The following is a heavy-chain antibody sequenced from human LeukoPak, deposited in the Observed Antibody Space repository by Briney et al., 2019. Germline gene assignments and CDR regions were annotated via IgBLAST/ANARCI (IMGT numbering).Heavy chain of an antibody. V-gene: IGHV3-64*01. CDR1: GFTFSSYA. Sequence: GGSLRLSCAASGFTFSSYAMHWVRQAPGKGLEYVSAISSNGGSTYYANSVKGRFTISRDNSKNTLYLQMGSLRAEDMAVYYCARDSAPHSSSWYVYWGQGTLVTVSS. D-gene: IGHD6-13*01. CDR3: ARDSAPHSSSWYVY. CDR2: ISSNGGST. J-gene: IGHJ4*02.